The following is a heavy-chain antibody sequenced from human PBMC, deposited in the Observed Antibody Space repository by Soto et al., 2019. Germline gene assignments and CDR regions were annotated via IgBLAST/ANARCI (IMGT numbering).Heavy chain of an antibody. V-gene: IGHV4-39*01. CDR1: GGSISSSSYY. D-gene: IGHD6-19*01. Sequence: PSETLSLTCTVSGGSISSSSYYWGWIRQPPGKELEWIGSIYYSGRTYYNPSLKSQVTISVDTSKNKFSTTMSSVTAADTAVYYCARLIMEQGSGWYFYYYMDVWGKGTTVT. CDR3: ARLIMEQGSGWYFYYYMDV. J-gene: IGHJ6*03. CDR2: IYYSGRT.